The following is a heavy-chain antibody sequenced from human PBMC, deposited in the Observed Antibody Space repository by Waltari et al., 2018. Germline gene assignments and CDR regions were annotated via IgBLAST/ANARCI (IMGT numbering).Heavy chain of an antibody. Sequence: HVQLQESGPALVRPSETLSLTCTVSGDFLGDDHWTWIRQAPGKGLEWIACLRNTGGTKCTPSLESRVTVSAVTSKQQFSLRLTSVTAADTAVYYCARLPTKYYDSIGWGFFDQWGQGILVTVSS. D-gene: IGHD3-22*01. CDR1: GDFLGDDH. CDR3: ARLPTKYYDSIGWGFFDQ. V-gene: IGHV4-59*08. CDR2: LRNTGGT. J-gene: IGHJ4*02.